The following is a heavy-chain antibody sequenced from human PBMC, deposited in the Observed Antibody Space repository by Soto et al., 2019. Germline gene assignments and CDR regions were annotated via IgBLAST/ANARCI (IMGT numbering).Heavy chain of an antibody. Sequence: QVQLQESGPGLVQPSQTLSLTCTVSGGSISSGDCYWSWIRQPPGKGLEWIGYIYFSGSTYYNPSLKSRVTISVDTSKTPFSLKLSSVTAADTAVYYCASVDSGSGSYYGDYWGQGTLVTVSS. J-gene: IGHJ4*02. CDR2: IYFSGST. CDR3: ASVDSGSGSYYGDY. D-gene: IGHD3-10*01. V-gene: IGHV4-30-4*01. CDR1: GGSISSGDCY.